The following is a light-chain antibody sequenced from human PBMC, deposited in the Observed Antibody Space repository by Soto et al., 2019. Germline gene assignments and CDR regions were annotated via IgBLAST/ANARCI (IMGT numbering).Light chain of an antibody. CDR1: QMVSSN. J-gene: IGKJ1*01. CDR3: QQYNNWPPWT. Sequence: EMVITQSPATLSVSQWEIATLSCRASQMVSSNLAWYQQKPGQAPRLLIYGASTRATGIPARFSGSGSGTEFTLTISSLQSEDFAVYYCQQYNNWPPWTFGQGTQVDI. V-gene: IGKV3-15*01. CDR2: GAS.